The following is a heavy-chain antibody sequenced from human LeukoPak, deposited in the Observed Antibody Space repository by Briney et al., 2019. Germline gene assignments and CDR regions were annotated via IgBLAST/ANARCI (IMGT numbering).Heavy chain of an antibody. CDR1: GFIFNNFG. J-gene: IGHJ4*02. D-gene: IGHD3-3*01. V-gene: IGHV3-48*04. Sequence: GGSLRLSCAASGFIFNNFGMNWVRQAPGKGLEWISYIGSSETTIYYADSVSGRFTISRDYTKKSLVLQMNSLRAEDTAVYYCARAIAGRITISGFLSGGYFDFWGQGTLVAVSS. CDR2: IGSSETTI. CDR3: ARAIAGRITISGFLSGGYFDF.